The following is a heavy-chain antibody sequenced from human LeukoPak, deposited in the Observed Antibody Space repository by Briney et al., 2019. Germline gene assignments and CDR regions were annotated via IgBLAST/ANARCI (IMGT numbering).Heavy chain of an antibody. CDR3: AKDPVWNPSYYYYYMDV. Sequence: PGRSLRLSCTASGFTFGDYAMSWFRQAPGKGLEWVGFIRSKAYGGTTEYAASVKGRFTISRDDSKSIAYLQMNSLKTEDTAVYYCAKDPVWNPSYYYYYMDVWGKGTTVTVSS. V-gene: IGHV3-49*03. CDR2: IRSKAYGGTT. D-gene: IGHD1-1*01. CDR1: GFTFGDYA. J-gene: IGHJ6*03.